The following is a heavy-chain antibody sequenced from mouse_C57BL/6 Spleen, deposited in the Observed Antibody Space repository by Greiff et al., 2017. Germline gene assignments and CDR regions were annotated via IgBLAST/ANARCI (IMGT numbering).Heavy chain of an antibody. CDR2: ISSGSSTN. D-gene: IGHD1-1*01. Sequence: EVQLVEPGGGLVKPGGSLKLSCAASGFTFSDYGMHWVRQAPEQGLEWVAYISSGSSTNYYADTVKGRFTISRANANNTLFLQMTSLTAEDTALYYCARVITTVCYFDGWGPGTTLTVSS. CDR1: GFTFSDYG. V-gene: IGHV5-17*01. J-gene: IGHJ2*01. CDR3: ARVITTVCYFDG.